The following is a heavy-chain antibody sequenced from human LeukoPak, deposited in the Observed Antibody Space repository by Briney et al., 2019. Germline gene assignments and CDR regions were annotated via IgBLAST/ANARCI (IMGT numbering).Heavy chain of an antibody. CDR3: ARDKVVGATHFDY. CDR1: GFTFSNYW. Sequence: GGSLRLSCAASGFTFSNYWMSWVRQAPREGLEWVANIKEDGSGKYYVDSVKGRFTISRDNAKNSLFLQMNGLRAEDTAVYYCARDKVVGATHFDYWGQGILVTVSS. D-gene: IGHD1-26*01. J-gene: IGHJ4*02. V-gene: IGHV3-7*01. CDR2: IKEDGSGK.